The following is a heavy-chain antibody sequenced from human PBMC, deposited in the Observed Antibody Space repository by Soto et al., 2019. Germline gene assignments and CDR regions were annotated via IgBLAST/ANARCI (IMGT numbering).Heavy chain of an antibody. D-gene: IGHD3-16*01. J-gene: IGHJ2*01. V-gene: IGHV3-66*04. CDR1: GFAVSTTY. CDR3: ARHVASYWYFDL. Sequence: EVQLVQSGGGLVQPGGSLRLSCAASGFAVSTTYMGWVRQAPGKGLEWVSSIYTNGNTYYADSVRDRFTISTDSPRDTLYLQMNSLGVDDTGMYFCARHVASYWYFDLWGRGTLVTVSS. CDR2: IYTNGNT.